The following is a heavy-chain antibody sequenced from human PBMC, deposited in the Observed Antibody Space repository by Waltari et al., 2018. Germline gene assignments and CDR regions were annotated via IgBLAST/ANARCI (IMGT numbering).Heavy chain of an antibody. J-gene: IGHJ1*01. CDR3: AKYSSAAAEDFQH. V-gene: IGHV3-23*01. Sequence: GGSLRFSCAASGFTFSSYPMSWVRQAPGKGLEWVSSISDSGGGTYYADSVKGRFTISRDNSKNTLYLQLNSLRAEDTAVYYCAKYSSAAAEDFQHWGRGTLVTVSS. CDR2: ISDSGGGT. D-gene: IGHD6-13*01. CDR1: GFTFSSYP.